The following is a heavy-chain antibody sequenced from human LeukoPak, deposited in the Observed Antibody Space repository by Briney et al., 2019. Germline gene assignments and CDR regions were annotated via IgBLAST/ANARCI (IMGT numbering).Heavy chain of an antibody. V-gene: IGHV1-69*04. CDR3: APDGFDI. J-gene: IGHJ3*02. Sequence: SVKVSCKASGGTFSSYVIIWLRQVPGQGFEWMGRIFPLLGMTNYAQQFEGRVTFTADKSSSTVYMELSSLTSEDTAVYYCAPDGFDIWGQGTVVTVSS. CDR2: IFPLLGMT. CDR1: GGTFSSYV.